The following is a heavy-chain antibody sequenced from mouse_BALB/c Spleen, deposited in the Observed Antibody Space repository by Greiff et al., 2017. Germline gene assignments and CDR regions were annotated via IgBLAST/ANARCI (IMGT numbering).Heavy chain of an antibody. D-gene: IGHD2-4*01. J-gene: IGHJ4*01. Sequence: VQLQQSGPELVKPGASVKISCKASGYAFSSSWMNWVKQRPGQGLEWIGRIYPGDGDTNYNGKFKGKATLTADKSSSTAYMQLSSLTSVDSAVYFCARSGDYDGGGYDAMDYWGQGTSVTVSS. CDR2: IYPGDGDT. CDR3: ARSGDYDGGGYDAMDY. V-gene: IGHV1-82*01. CDR1: GYAFSSSW.